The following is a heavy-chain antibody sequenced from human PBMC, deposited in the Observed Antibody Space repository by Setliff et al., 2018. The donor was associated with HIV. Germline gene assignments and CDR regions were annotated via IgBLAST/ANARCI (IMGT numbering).Heavy chain of an antibody. D-gene: IGHD3-22*01. Sequence: GASVKVSCKASGGTFSSYPISWVRQAPGQGLEWMGGIIPIFGTTHYAQKFQGRVTVTADESTSTAYMQLSSLRSDDTAVYYCARGRNYDSSGYGDYYYYMDVWGKGTTVTFSS. CDR3: ARGRNYDSSGYGDYYYYMDV. CDR2: IIPIFGTT. V-gene: IGHV1-69*13. CDR1: GGTFSSYP. J-gene: IGHJ6*03.